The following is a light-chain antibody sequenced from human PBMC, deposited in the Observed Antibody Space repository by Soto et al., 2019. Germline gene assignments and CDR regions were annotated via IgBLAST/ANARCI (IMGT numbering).Light chain of an antibody. CDR1: HTISSL. Sequence: IHMTHSPATLSLSLGDRVTVTCRASHTISSLLAWYQQKPGKAPKLLIYKASTLKSGVPSRFSGSGSGTEFTLTISSLQPDDFATYYCQHNNSYSEAFGQGTRLEIK. J-gene: IGKJ5*01. CDR2: KAS. CDR3: QHNNSYSEA. V-gene: IGKV1-5*03.